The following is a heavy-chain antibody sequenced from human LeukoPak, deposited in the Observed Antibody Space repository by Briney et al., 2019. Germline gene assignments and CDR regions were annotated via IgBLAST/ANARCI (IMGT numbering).Heavy chain of an antibody. V-gene: IGHV1-2*02. CDR3: ARESQEGYYYDNSGMDV. CDR2: INPDGGDT. D-gene: IGHD3-22*01. J-gene: IGHJ6*04. CDR1: GNSFTGYY. Sequence: GASVKVSCKASGNSFTGYYIHWVRQAPGQGLEWRGWINPDGGDTNYAQKFQGRVTMTRDTSISTAYMELSRLRFDDTAVYYCARESQEGYYYDNSGMDVWGKGTTVTVSS.